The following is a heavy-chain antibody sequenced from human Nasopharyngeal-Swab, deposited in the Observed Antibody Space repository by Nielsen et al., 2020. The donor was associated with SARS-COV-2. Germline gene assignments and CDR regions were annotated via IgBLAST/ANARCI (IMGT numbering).Heavy chain of an antibody. Sequence: ASVKVSCKASGYTFTSYSITWVRQAPGQGLEWMGWISPYNANTNYAQNRQGRVTMTTDTSKSTAYMELRSLRSDDTAVYYCARHYGDWYFDLWGRGTLVTVSS. V-gene: IGHV1-18*01. J-gene: IGHJ2*01. CDR2: ISPYNANT. D-gene: IGHD4-17*01. CDR3: ARHYGDWYFDL. CDR1: GYTFTSYS.